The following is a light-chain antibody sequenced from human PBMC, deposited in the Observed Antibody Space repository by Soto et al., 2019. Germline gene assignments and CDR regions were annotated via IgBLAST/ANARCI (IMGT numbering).Light chain of an antibody. CDR2: GAS. V-gene: IGKV3-15*01. CDR1: QSVSSN. J-gene: IGKJ1*01. Sequence: EIVMTQSPATLSVSPGERATLSCRASQSVSSNLAWYQQKPGQAPRLLIYGASTRATGIPARFSGSGSGTEFTLTISSLQSEDFAVCYCQQYNNWRRTFGQGTKVEIK. CDR3: QQYNNWRRT.